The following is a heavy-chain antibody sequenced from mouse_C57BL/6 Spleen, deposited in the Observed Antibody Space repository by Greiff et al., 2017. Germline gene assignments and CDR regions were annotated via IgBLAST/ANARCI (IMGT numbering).Heavy chain of an antibody. V-gene: IGHV1-50*01. CDR1: GYTFTSYW. J-gene: IGHJ3*01. CDR3: AGGPNWDVGY. CDR2: IDPSDSYT. Sequence: QVQLKQPGAELVKPGASVKLSCKASGYTFTSYWMQWVKQRPGQGLEWIGEIDPSDSYTNYNQKFKGKATLTVDTSSSTAYMQLSSLTSEDSAVYYCAGGPNWDVGYWGQGTLVTVSA. D-gene: IGHD4-1*01.